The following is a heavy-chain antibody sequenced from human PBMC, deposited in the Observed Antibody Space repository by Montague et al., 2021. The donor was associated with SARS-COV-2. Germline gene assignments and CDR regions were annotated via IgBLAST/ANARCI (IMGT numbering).Heavy chain of an antibody. J-gene: IGHJ6*03. CDR3: ARLRDGVVPSPILGVGPYYSYYYMDV. CDR2: INHGGST. CDR1: GTSFSGYY. Sequence: SETLSLTCAVRGTSFSGYYWNWIRQPPGKGLEWIGEINHGGSTKXSPSLKSRLTISADTSKNQFSLKLTSVAAADTAVYYCARLRDGVVPSPILGVGPYYSYYYMDVWGRGTTVTVSS. V-gene: IGHV4-34*01. D-gene: IGHD3-10*01.